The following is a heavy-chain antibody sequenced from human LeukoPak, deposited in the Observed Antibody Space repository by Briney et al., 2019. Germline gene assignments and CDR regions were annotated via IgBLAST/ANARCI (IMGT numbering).Heavy chain of an antibody. V-gene: IGHV4-34*01. CDR3: ARAAGDIVVVPAAIKLDY. Sequence: TSETLSLTCAVYGGSFGGYYWSWIRQPPGKGLEWIGEINHSGSTNYNPSLKSRVSISVDTSKNQFSLKLSSVTAADTAVYYCARAAGDIVVVPAAIKLDYWGQGTLVTVSS. J-gene: IGHJ4*02. CDR1: GGSFGGYY. D-gene: IGHD2-2*02. CDR2: INHSGST.